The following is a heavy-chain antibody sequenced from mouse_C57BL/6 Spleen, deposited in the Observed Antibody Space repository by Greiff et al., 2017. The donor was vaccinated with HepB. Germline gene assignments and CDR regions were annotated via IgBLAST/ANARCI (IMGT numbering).Heavy chain of an antibody. D-gene: IGHD3-1*01. Sequence: QVQLQQPGAELVRPGTSVKLSCKASGYTFTSYWMHWVKQRPGQGLEWIGVIDPSDSYTNYNQKFKGKATLTVDTSSSTAYMQLSSLTSEDSAVYYCARSGGYAMDYWGKGTSVTVSS. J-gene: IGHJ4*01. CDR2: IDPSDSYT. CDR1: GYTFTSYW. CDR3: ARSGGYAMDY. V-gene: IGHV1-59*01.